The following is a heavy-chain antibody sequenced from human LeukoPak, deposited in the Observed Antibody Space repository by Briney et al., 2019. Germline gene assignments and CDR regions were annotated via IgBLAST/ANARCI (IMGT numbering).Heavy chain of an antibody. D-gene: IGHD1-20*01. CDR3: AKVKWKLIGYFDY. Sequence: PGGSLRLSCAASGFIFTSYAMSWVRQAPGKGLEWVSVLTGDGNTYYADSVKGRFTNSRDDSKNTLFLQMNSLRAEDTAVYFCAKVKWKLIGYFDYWGQGTLVTVSS. CDR2: LTGDGNT. CDR1: GFIFTSYA. V-gene: IGHV3-23*01. J-gene: IGHJ4*02.